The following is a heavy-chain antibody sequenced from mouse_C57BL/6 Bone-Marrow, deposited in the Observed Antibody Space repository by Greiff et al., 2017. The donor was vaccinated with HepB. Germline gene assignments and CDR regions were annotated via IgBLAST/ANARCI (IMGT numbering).Heavy chain of an antibody. CDR2: ISSGGSYT. Sequence: DVKLVESGGDLVKPGGSLKLSCAASGFTFSSYGMSWVRQTPDKRLEWVATISSGGSYTYYPDSVKGRFTISRDNAKNTLYLQMSSLKSEDTAMYYCARPDSSGSYYYAMDYWGQGTSVTVSS. D-gene: IGHD3-2*02. V-gene: IGHV5-6*02. CDR1: GFTFSSYG. J-gene: IGHJ4*01. CDR3: ARPDSSGSYYYAMDY.